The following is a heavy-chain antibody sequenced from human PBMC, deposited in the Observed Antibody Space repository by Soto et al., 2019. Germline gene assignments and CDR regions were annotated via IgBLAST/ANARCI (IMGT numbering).Heavy chain of an antibody. Sequence: SETLSLTCAVSGGSISSGGYSWSWIRQPPGKGLEWIGYIYHSGSTYYNPSLKSRVTISVDRSKNQFSLKLSSVTAADTAVYYCATTMVRGVIWDWFDPWGQGTLVTVSS. CDR2: IYHSGST. V-gene: IGHV4-30-2*01. J-gene: IGHJ5*02. D-gene: IGHD3-10*01. CDR1: GGSISSGGYS. CDR3: ATTMVRGVIWDWFDP.